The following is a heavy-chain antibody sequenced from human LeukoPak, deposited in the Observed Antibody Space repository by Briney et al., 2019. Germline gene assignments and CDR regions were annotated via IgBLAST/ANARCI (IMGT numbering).Heavy chain of an antibody. D-gene: IGHD2-2*01. V-gene: IGHV3-33*06. CDR2: TWYDGKNK. CDR3: AKDLTSTSTRPDS. CDR1: GFTFSNYA. J-gene: IGHJ1*01. Sequence: GGSLSLSCAASGFTFSNYAMSWVRQAPGKGLEWVTGTWYDGKNKYYTDSVKGRFTISRDNSKNTLSLQMSSLRAEDTAVYYCAKDLTSTSTRPDSWGQGTLVTVSS.